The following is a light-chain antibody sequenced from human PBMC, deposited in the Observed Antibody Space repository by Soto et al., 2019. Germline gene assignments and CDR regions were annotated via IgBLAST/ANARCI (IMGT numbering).Light chain of an antibody. CDR3: SSYTASGTLV. Sequence: QSALTQPASVSGSPGQSITISCTGTSSDVGGYKYVSWYQQHPGKAPKVIIHEVSSRPSGVSHRFSGSKSGNTASLTISGLQAEDEADHYCSSYTASGTLVFGVGTKLTVL. V-gene: IGLV2-14*01. CDR1: SSDVGGYKY. J-gene: IGLJ2*01. CDR2: EVS.